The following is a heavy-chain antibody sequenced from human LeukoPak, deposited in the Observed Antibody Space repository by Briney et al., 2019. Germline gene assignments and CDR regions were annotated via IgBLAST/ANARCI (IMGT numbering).Heavy chain of an antibody. D-gene: IGHD3-3*01. CDR1: GFTFSSYW. CDR3: AGGPGFLIGC. CDR2: INQNGNEK. V-gene: IGHV3-7*01. J-gene: IGHJ4*01. Sequence: GGSLRLSCAASGFTFSSYWMSWVRRAPGKGLEWIANINQNGNEKNYLDSMKGRLTISRDNANNLVFLQMNSLRIEDTAVYYCAGGPGFLIGCWDHGTLVTVSS.